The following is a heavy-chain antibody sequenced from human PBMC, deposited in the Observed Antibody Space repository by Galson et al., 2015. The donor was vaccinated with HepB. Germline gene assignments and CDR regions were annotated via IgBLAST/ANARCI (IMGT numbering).Heavy chain of an antibody. V-gene: IGHV7-4-1*02. CDR2: INTNTGNP. D-gene: IGHD2-2*01. CDR1: GYMFTSFG. CDR3: ARGGIPGAFYYMDV. J-gene: IGHJ6*03. Sequence: SVKVSCKASGYMFTSFGMNWVRQAPGQGLEWMGWINTNTGNPTSAQGFTGRFVFSLDTSVSTAYLQISSLKAEDTAVYYCARGGIPGAFYYMDVWGKGTTVTVSS.